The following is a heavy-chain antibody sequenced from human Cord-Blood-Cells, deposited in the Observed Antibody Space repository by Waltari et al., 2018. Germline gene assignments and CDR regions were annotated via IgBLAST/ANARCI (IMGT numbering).Heavy chain of an antibody. Sequence: QVQLQESGPGLVKPSETLSLTCAVSGYSISSGYYWGWIRQPPGKGLEWIGSIDHSGSTYYHPALKSRVTISVDTSKNQFSLKLSSVTAADTAVYYCARDIQQLVKGFFDYWGQGTLVTVSS. CDR1: GYSISSGYY. CDR2: IDHSGST. D-gene: IGHD6-13*01. CDR3: ARDIQQLVKGFFDY. V-gene: IGHV4-38-2*02. J-gene: IGHJ4*02.